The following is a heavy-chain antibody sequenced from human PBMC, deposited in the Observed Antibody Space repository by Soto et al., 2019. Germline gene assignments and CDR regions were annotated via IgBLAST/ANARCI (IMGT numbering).Heavy chain of an antibody. V-gene: IGHV3-48*02. J-gene: IGHJ5*02. CDR3: ARTGIAVAGPGGRFDP. CDR1: GFTFSSYS. D-gene: IGHD6-19*01. CDR2: ISSSSSTI. Sequence: EVQLVESGGGLVQPGGSLRLSCAASGFTFSSYSMNWVRQAPGKGLEWVSYISSSSSTIYYADSVKGRFTISRDNAKNSLYLQMNSLRDEDTAVYYCARTGIAVAGPGGRFDPWGQGTLVTVSS.